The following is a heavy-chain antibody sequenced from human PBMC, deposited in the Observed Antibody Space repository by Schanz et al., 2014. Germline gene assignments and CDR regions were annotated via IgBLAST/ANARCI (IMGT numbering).Heavy chain of an antibody. CDR1: GYIFVSSS. CDR3: ARGGGPEDVLDI. D-gene: IGHD2-15*01. Sequence: QVQLVQSWAEVKGPGASVRVSCKASGYIFVSSSMNWVRQAPGQGLEWMGWIITIHGIANYAQKIQGRVTITADTSTTTAYMDLRSLRSDYTAEYDCARGGGPEDVLDIWGQGTILTVSS. V-gene: IGHV1-69*10. J-gene: IGHJ3*02. CDR2: IITIHGIA.